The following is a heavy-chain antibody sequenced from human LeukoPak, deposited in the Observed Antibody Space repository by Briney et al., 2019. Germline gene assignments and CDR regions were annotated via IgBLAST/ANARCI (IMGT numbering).Heavy chain of an antibody. J-gene: IGHJ4*02. CDR1: GASISSGGYS. V-gene: IGHV4-30-2*01. CDR3: ARKKDCGDYVDY. CDR2: IYHSGNT. D-gene: IGHD4-17*01. Sequence: PSQTLSLTCAVSGASISSGGYSWNWLRLPPGKGLEWIANIYHSGNTYYNPSLRSRVTISVDTSKNQFSLMLSSVTAADTALYYCARKKDCGDYVDYWGQGTLVTVSS.